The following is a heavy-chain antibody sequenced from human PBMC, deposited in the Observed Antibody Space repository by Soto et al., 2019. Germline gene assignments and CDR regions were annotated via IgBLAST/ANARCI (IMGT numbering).Heavy chain of an antibody. V-gene: IGHV1-18*01. J-gene: IGHJ6*02. D-gene: IGHD2-15*01. CDR3: ARDPWSREGYCSGGSCYYYYGMDV. CDR2: ISAYNGNT. Sequence: GASVKVSCKASGYTFTSYGISWVRQAPGQGLEWMGWISAYNGNTNYAQKLQGRVTMTTDTSTSTAYMELRSLRSDDTAVYYCARDPWSREGYCSGGSCYYYYGMDVWGQGTTVTVSS. CDR1: GYTFTSYG.